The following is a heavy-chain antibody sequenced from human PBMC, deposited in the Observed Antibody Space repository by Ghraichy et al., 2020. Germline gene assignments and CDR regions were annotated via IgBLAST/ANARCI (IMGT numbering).Heavy chain of an antibody. D-gene: IGHD3-10*01. CDR1: GFSFSGSA. Sequence: GGSLRLSCAASGFSFSGSAMHWVRQASGKGLEWVGRIRSKANNYATAYVASVKGRFTISRDDSKNTAYLQMNSLKTEDTAVYYCLSLGTSGIWGQGTLVTVSS. J-gene: IGHJ4*02. V-gene: IGHV3-73*01. CDR3: LSLGTSGI. CDR2: IRSKANNYAT.